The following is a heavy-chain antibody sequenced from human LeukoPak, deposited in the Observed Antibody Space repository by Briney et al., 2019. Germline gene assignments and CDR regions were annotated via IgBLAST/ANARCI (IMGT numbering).Heavy chain of an antibody. CDR1: GFTFSSYS. CDR2: ISSSSSTI. D-gene: IGHD4-17*01. J-gene: IGHJ3*02. V-gene: IGHV3-48*01. CDR3: ASDYGDVEAFDI. Sequence: PGGSLRLSCAASGFTFSSYSMNWVRQAPGKGLEWVSYISSSSSTIYYADSVKGRFTISRDNAKNSLYLQMNSLRAEDTAAYYCASDYGDVEAFDIWGQGTMVTVSS.